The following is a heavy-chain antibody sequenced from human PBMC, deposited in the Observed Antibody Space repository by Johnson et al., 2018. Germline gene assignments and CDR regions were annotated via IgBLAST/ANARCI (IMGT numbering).Heavy chain of an antibody. V-gene: IGHV3-66*02. CDR1: GFTVSSNY. CDR2: IYSGGST. Sequence: VQLVESGGGLVQPGGSLRLSCAASGFTVSSNYMSWVRQAPGKGLEWVSVIYSGGSTYYADSVKGRFTISRDNSKNTLYLQMNSLRAEDTAVYYCARGHSSGWAEYFQHWGQGTLVTVSS. J-gene: IGHJ1*01. D-gene: IGHD6-19*01. CDR3: ARGHSSGWAEYFQH.